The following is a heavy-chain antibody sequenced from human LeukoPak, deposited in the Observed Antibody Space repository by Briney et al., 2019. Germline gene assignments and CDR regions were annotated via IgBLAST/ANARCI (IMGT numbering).Heavy chain of an antibody. V-gene: IGHV3-64*01. CDR2: FCRNGGST. Sequence: GGSLRLSCAPSGFTFYRYAMHCVRQAPGKGLEYVSDFCRNGGSTFYANSLKGRFTISRYNSKNTMYLQTGSLRPEDTAVYYCARGGRGHDFSPNYYDGLDVWGQGTTVTVSS. J-gene: IGHJ6*02. D-gene: IGHD5-12*01. CDR1: GFTFYRYA. CDR3: ARGGRGHDFSPNYYDGLDV.